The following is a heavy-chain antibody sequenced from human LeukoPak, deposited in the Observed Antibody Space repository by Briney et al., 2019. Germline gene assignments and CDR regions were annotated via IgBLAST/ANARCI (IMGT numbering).Heavy chain of an antibody. V-gene: IGHV3-48*03. CDR3: ARSRARYCSGGSCYSGAFDI. CDR1: GFTFSSYE. D-gene: IGHD2-15*01. CDR2: ISSSGSTI. J-gene: IGHJ3*02. Sequence: PGGSLRLSCAASGFTFSSYEMNWLRQAPGKGLEWVSYISSSGSTIYYADSVKGRFTISRDNAKNSLYLQMNSLRAEDTAVYYCARSRARYCSGGSCYSGAFDIWGQGTMVTVSS.